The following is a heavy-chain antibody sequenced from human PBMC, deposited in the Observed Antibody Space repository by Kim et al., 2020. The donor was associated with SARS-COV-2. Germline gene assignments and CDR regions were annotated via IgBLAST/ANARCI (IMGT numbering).Heavy chain of an antibody. Sequence: GGSLRLSCAASGFTFSYYWMSWVRQAPGKGLEWVANIKQDGSIKYYVDSVRGRFTISRDNAKNSLYLQINSLRAEDTAVYYCARVEFIAGHGGFDVWGQGTMVTVSS. V-gene: IGHV3-7*04. D-gene: IGHD3-16*02. CDR2: IKQDGSIK. CDR3: ARVEFIAGHGGFDV. J-gene: IGHJ6*02. CDR1: GFTFSYYW.